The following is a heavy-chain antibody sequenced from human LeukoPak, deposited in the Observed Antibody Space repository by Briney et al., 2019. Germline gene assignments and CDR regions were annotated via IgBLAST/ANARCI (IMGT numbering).Heavy chain of an antibody. Sequence: PGGSLRLSCAASGFXLSADWVHWVRQAPGKGLVWVSHIKSDGSSTTYADSVKGRFTISRDNSKNTLYLQMNSLRAEDTAVYFCANRYGGRFFDYWGQGTLVTVSS. V-gene: IGHV3-74*01. CDR2: IKSDGSST. J-gene: IGHJ4*02. D-gene: IGHD5-12*01. CDR3: ANRYGGRFFDY. CDR1: GFXLSADW.